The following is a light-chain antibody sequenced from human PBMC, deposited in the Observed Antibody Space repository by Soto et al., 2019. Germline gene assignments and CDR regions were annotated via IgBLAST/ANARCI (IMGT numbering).Light chain of an antibody. Sequence: DIVMTQSPDSLAVPLGESSTINCKSSQSGLYSSNNKNYLAWYQQKQGQPPKLLIYWASTRESGVPDRFSGSGSGTDFTLTISSLQAEDVAVYYCQQYYSTPTFGQGTKVDIK. V-gene: IGKV4-1*01. CDR1: QSGLYSSNNKNY. J-gene: IGKJ1*01. CDR3: QQYYSTPT. CDR2: WAS.